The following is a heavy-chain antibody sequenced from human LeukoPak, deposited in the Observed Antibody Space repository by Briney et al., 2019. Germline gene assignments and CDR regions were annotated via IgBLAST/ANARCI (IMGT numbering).Heavy chain of an antibody. CDR2: ISYDGSNK. V-gene: IGHV3-30*18. CDR3: AKDPRRLVAAGGYFDY. CDR1: GFTFSSYG. Sequence: PGGSLRLSCAASGFTFSSYGMHWVRQAPGKGLEWVAVISYDGSNKYYADSVKGRFTISRDNSKNTLYLQMNSLRAEDTAVYYCAKDPRRLVAAGGYFDYWGQGTLVTVSS. D-gene: IGHD2-15*01. J-gene: IGHJ4*02.